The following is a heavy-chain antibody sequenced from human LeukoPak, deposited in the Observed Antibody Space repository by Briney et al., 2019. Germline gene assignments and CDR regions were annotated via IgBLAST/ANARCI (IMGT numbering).Heavy chain of an antibody. J-gene: IGHJ5*02. D-gene: IGHD5-24*01. Sequence: ASVKVSCKASGYTFTSYGISWVRQAPGQGLEWMGWISAYNGNTNYAQKFQGRVTMTRDTSTSTVYMELSSLRSEDTAVYYCARGGGDGYNLDYNWFDPWGQGTLVTVSS. CDR2: ISAYNGNT. V-gene: IGHV1-18*01. CDR3: ARGGGDGYNLDYNWFDP. CDR1: GYTFTSYG.